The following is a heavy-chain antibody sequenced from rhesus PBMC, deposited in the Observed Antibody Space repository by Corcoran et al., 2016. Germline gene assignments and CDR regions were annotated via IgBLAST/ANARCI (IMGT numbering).Heavy chain of an antibody. CDR3: ARVYGSSYLGSFDY. J-gene: IGHJ4*01. V-gene: IGHV4S10*01. CDR1: GGSISDSYR. Sequence: QVQLQESGPGVVKPSETLSLTCAVSGGSISDSYRWSWIRQPPGKGLEWIGYIYVSSTSTNYNPSLKIRVTISKDTSKNQFSLKLSSVTAADTAVYYCARVYGSSYLGSFDYWGQGVLVTVSS. CDR2: IYVSSTST. D-gene: IGHD4-29*01.